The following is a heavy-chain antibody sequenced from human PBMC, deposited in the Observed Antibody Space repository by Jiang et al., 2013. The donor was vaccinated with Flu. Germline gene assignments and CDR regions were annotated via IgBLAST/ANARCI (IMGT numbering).Heavy chain of an antibody. CDR3: ARDFEYSSSPRFDY. Sequence: SQTLSLTCAISGDSVSSNSAAWNWIRQSPSRGLEWLGRTYYRSKCAVSVKSRITINPDTSKNQFSLQLNSVTPEDTAVYYCARDFEYSSSPRFDYWGQGTLVTVS. J-gene: IGHJ4*02. D-gene: IGHD6-6*01. CDR2: TYYRSK. CDR1: GDSVSSNSAA. V-gene: IGHV6-1*01.